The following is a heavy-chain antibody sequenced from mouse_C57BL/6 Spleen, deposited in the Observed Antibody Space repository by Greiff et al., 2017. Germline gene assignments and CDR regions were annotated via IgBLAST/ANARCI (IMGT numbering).Heavy chain of an antibody. CDR3: ARRGEPLLYGDSYAMDY. CDR2: ILPGSGST. J-gene: IGHJ4*01. D-gene: IGHD1-1*01. CDR1: GYTFTGYW. V-gene: IGHV1-9*01. Sequence: VQLQQSGAELMKPGASVKLSCKATGYTFTGYWIEWVKQRPGHGLEWIGEILPGSGSTNYNEKFKGKATFTADTSSNTAYMQLSSLTTEDSAIYYCARRGEPLLYGDSYAMDYWGQGTSVTVSS.